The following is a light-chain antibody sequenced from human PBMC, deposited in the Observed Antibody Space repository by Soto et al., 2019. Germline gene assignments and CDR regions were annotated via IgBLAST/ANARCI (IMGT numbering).Light chain of an antibody. J-gene: IGKJ1*01. CDR3: QQYVSSVT. CDR1: QSVSRDY. V-gene: IGKV3-20*01. CDR2: GAS. Sequence: EIVLTQSPGTLSLSPGERATLSCRASQSVSRDYLAWYQQKPGQAPRFLIYGASNRATGIPDRFSGSGSGTDFTLTISRLEPEDFAVYYCQQYVSSVTFGQGTKVEIK.